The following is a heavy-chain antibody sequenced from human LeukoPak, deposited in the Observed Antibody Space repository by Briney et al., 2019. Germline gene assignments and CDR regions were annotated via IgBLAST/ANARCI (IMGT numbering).Heavy chain of an antibody. Sequence: GSVKVSCKVSGYTLTELSMHWVRQAPGKGLEWMGGFDPEDGETIYAQKFQGRVTMTEDTSTDTAYMELSSLRSEDTAVYYCATEVHRSGIGVYWGQGTLVTVSP. D-gene: IGHD3-10*01. CDR2: FDPEDGET. CDR1: GYTLTELS. J-gene: IGHJ4*02. V-gene: IGHV1-24*01. CDR3: ATEVHRSGIGVY.